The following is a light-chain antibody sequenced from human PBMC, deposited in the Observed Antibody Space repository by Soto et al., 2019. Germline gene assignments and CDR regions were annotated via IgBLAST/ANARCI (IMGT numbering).Light chain of an antibody. V-gene: IGLV2-8*01. CDR1: SXDVGRYNY. Sequence: VLAQPPSASGSPGQSVTISCTGTSXDVGRYNYVSWYQHHPGKAPKLIIYDVSQRPSGVPDRFSGSKSGNTASLTVSGLQAEDEADYYCNSYADSNTYVFGTGTKVTVL. J-gene: IGLJ1*01. CDR2: DVS. CDR3: NSYADSNTYV.